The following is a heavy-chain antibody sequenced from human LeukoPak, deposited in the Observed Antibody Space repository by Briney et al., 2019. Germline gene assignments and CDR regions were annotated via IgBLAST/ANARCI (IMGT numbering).Heavy chain of an antibody. J-gene: IGHJ4*02. CDR1: GFTFGTYA. D-gene: IGHD1-20*01. CDR2: IRSKTFGGTT. V-gene: IGHV3-49*03. CDR3: TKYRRITRH. Sequence: GRSLRLSCTSSGFTFGTYAVSWFRQAPGKGLEWVAFIRSKTFGGTTEYAASVKGRFTISRDDSKSIDYLQMNSLKIEDTAGYYWTKYRRITRHWGQGTLVSVSS.